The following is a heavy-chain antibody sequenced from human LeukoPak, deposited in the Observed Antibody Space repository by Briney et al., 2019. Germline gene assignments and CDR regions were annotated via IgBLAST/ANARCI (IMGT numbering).Heavy chain of an antibody. CDR3: AREQYYYGSGPCEA. CDR2: IYYSGST. J-gene: IGHJ5*02. V-gene: IGHV4-39*07. Sequence: PSETLSLTCTVSGGSISSSSYYWGWIRQPPGKGLEWIGSIYYSGSTYYNPSLKSRVTISVDTSKNQFSLKLSSVTAADTAVYYCAREQYYYGSGPCEAWGQGTLVTVSS. CDR1: GGSISSSSYY. D-gene: IGHD3-10*01.